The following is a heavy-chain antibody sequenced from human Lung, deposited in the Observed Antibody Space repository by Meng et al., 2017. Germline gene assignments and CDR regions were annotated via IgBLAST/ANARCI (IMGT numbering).Heavy chain of an antibody. Sequence: QLQLKQWGEGRLNPSETLSSPCVASGGSFRDYDWSWIRQPPGKGLEWIGEINHSGSTNYNPSLESRATISVDTSQNNLSLKLSSVTAADSAVYYCARGPTTMAHDFDYWGQGTLVTVSS. J-gene: IGHJ4*02. V-gene: IGHV4-34*01. CDR1: GGSFRDYD. CDR2: INHSGST. CDR3: ARGPTTMAHDFDY. D-gene: IGHD4-11*01.